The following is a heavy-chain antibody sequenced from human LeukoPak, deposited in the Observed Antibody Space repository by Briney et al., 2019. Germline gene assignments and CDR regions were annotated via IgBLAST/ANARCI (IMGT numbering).Heavy chain of an antibody. D-gene: IGHD6-19*01. V-gene: IGHV4-39*01. CDR2: HYYSRSN. Sequence: KTSETLSLTCTVSGGSFSSSSYYWGWNPPPQGQGLEWNGSHYYSRSNYSNPSLKRRVTISVDPSKNQFSLKLSSVTAADTAVYYCARLLISSAQCFYYWGQGTLVTVSS. CDR1: GGSFSSSSYY. CDR3: ARLLISSAQCFYY. J-gene: IGHJ4*02.